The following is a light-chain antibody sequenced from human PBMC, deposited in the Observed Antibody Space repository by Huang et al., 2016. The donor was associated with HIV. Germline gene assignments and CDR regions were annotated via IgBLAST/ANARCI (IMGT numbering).Light chain of an antibody. CDR1: QDISSY. V-gene: IGKV1-12*01. Sequence: DIQMTQSPSSVSASVGERVTITCRASQDISSYVAWYQQKPGKAPKLLIYATSTLQSGVPSRFIGSSSGTEFTLTISSLQPEDFATYYCQQTDRFSITFGQGTRLETK. J-gene: IGKJ5*01. CDR3: QQTDRFSIT. CDR2: ATS.